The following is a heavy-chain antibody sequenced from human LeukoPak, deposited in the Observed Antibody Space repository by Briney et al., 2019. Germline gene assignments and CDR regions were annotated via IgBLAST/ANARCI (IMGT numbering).Heavy chain of an antibody. CDR1: GGSISSSSYY. V-gene: IGHV4-39*01. CDR3: ARQWLELSNWCDP. J-gene: IGHJ5*02. Sequence: SVTLSLTCTVAGGSISSSSYYWGWIRQPPGKGLEWIGSIYYSGSTYYNPSLKSRVTISVDASKNQFSLKLSSVTAADTAVYYCARQWLELSNWCDPCGQGTLVTVSS. D-gene: IGHD1-7*01. CDR2: IYYSGST.